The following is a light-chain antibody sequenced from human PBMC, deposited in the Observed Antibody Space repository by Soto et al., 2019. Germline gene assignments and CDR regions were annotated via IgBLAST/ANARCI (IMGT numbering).Light chain of an antibody. V-gene: IGKV1-5*01. Sequence: IQMTQSPATLSASLGDRVPITCRANQSISTWLDWYQQKPGKAPKLLIYDASTLQRGVPSRFRGSGSGTELTLTISSLQPEDVATYYCQQYETFSGTCGQGTKVDIK. J-gene: IGKJ1*01. CDR1: QSISTW. CDR2: DAS. CDR3: QQYETFSGT.